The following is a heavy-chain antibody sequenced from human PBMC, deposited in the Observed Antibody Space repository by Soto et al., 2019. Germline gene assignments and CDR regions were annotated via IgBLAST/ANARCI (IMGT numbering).Heavy chain of an antibody. CDR2: INSSGSST. CDR1: GFTFSSYS. CDR3: ARDGGVAVAVDASDI. V-gene: IGHV3-48*04. D-gene: IGHD6-19*01. J-gene: IGHJ3*02. Sequence: GGSLRLSCAASGFTFSSYSMNWVRQAPGKGLEWVAEINSSGSSTSYADSVKGRFTISRDNAKNSLYLQMNSLRAEDTALYFCARDGGVAVAVDASDIWGQGTMVTVSS.